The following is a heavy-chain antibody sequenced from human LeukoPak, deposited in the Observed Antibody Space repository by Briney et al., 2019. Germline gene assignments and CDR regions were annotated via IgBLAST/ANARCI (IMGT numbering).Heavy chain of an antibody. CDR2: IVPGGGST. CDR3: AREAACREYCAHPHGALSGYWYFDL. D-gene: IGHD2/OR15-2a*01. J-gene: IGHJ2*01. CDR1: GYTFTGYY. Sequence: GASVKVSCKSSGYTFTGYYMRWVRQAPGQGLEWMGIIVPGGGSTTYAQNFQGRVTMTRDTSTSTVYMDLSSLRSEDTAVYFCAREAACREYCAHPHGALSGYWYFDLWGRGTLVTVSS. V-gene: IGHV1-46*01.